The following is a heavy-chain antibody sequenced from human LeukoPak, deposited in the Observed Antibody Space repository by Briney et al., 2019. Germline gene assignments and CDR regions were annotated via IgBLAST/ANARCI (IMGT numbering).Heavy chain of an antibody. V-gene: IGHV3-11*04. CDR2: VSSSGGNI. D-gene: IGHD3-9*01. J-gene: IGHJ4*02. CDR3: ARDFESSFDY. Sequence: PGGSLRLSCSGSGFTFSDYFMNWIRQTPGKGLEWISYVSSSGGNIKYADSVQGRFTISRDNAKKSLYLQMNSLRAEDTAVYYCARDFESSFDYWGQGTLVTVSS. CDR1: GFTFSDYF.